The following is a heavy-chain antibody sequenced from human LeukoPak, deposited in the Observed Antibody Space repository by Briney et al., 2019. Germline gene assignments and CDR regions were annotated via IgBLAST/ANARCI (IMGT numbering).Heavy chain of an antibody. V-gene: IGHV4-61*08. J-gene: IGHJ4*02. CDR2: IYYGGNT. CDR1: GGSFNSGDYY. D-gene: IGHD3-10*01. Sequence: SETLSLTCGVSGGSFNSGDYYWNWIRQPPGRGLEWIGYIYYGGNTNYNPSLRSRVTISMDTSKNQFSLKVNSVTAADTAVYFCASGPRNYYYSGSYHYWGQGTLVTVSS. CDR3: ASGPRNYYYSGSYHY.